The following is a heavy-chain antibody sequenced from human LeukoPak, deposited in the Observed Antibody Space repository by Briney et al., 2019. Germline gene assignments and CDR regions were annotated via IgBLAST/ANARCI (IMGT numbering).Heavy chain of an antibody. CDR3: ARQLGSGLWLIDY. CDR2: IYYSGST. J-gene: IGHJ4*02. CDR1: GGSFSSYY. V-gene: IGHV4-59*08. D-gene: IGHD6-19*01. Sequence: SETLSLTCAVYGGSFSSYYWSWIRQPPGKGLEWIGYIYYSGSTNYNPSLKSRVTISVDTSKNQFSLKLSSVTAADTAVYYCARQLGSGLWLIDYWGQGTLVTVSS.